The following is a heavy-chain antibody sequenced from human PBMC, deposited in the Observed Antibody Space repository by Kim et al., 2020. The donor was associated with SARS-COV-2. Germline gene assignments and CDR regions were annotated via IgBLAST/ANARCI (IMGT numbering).Heavy chain of an antibody. CDR2: GGTT. V-gene: IGHV3-15*01. J-gene: IGHJ4*02. D-gene: IGHD3-9*01. Sequence: GGTTDYAAPVKGRFTISRDDSKNMLYLQMSSLKTDDTAVYYCNTGVLTFDSWGQGTPVTVSS. CDR3: NTGVLTFDS.